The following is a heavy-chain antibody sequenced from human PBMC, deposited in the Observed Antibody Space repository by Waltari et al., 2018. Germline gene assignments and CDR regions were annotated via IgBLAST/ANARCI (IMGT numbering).Heavy chain of an antibody. CDR1: GFTLRSLL. CDR2: ISSSSSYI. CDR3: ARGVGATGY. J-gene: IGHJ4*02. D-gene: IGHD1-26*01. V-gene: IGHV3-21*01. Sequence: EVQLVVSGRTLVKPGGSLRLFCSASGFTLRSLLMNWVHQAPREGLEWVSSISSSSSYIYYAVSGKGRFTISRDNAKNSLYLQMNSLRAEDTAVYYCARGVGATGYWGQGTLVTVSS.